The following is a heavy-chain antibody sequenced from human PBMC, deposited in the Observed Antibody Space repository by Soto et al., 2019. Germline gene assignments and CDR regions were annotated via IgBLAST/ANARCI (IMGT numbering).Heavy chain of an antibody. CDR1: GYTFNNYG. V-gene: IGHV1-18*04. CDR3: VRDLLWFGESSWEDTFDI. Sequence: QVQLVQSGVEVKKPGASVTVSCKASGYTFNNYGLSWVRQAPGQGLEWMGWIGAYNGDTNYAQILRGRVTLTTDTSTSTVYMELRSLREDDTAMYYGVRDLLWFGESSWEDTFDIWGQGTMVTVSS. D-gene: IGHD3-10*01. CDR2: IGAYNGDT. J-gene: IGHJ3*02.